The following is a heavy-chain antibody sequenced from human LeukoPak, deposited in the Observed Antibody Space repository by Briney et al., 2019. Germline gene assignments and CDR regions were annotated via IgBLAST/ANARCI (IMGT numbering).Heavy chain of an antibody. V-gene: IGHV4-39*07. Sequence: SPSETLSLTCTVSGGSISSGDYYWSWIRQPPGKGLEWIGEINHSGSTNYNPSLKSRVTISIDTSKNQFSLILSSVTAADTAVYYCARGLSDVYWGQGTLVTVSS. CDR2: INHSGST. J-gene: IGHJ4*02. CDR3: ARGLSDVY. CDR1: GGSISSGDYY.